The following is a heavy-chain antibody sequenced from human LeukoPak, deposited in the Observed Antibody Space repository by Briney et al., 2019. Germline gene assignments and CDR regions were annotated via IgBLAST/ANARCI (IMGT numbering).Heavy chain of an antibody. CDR2: INHSGST. Sequence: SETLSLTCAVYGGSFSGFYWSWIRQPPGKGLEWIGEINHSGSTNYNPSLKSRVTISVDTSKNQFSLKLSSVTAADTAVYYCARGRGRASWDYYYYYMDVWGKGTTVTVSS. J-gene: IGHJ6*03. D-gene: IGHD3-10*01. CDR3: ARGRGRASWDYYYYYMDV. CDR1: GGSFSGFY. V-gene: IGHV4-34*01.